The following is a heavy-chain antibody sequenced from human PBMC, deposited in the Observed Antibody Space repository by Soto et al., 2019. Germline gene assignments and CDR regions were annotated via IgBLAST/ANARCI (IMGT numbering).Heavy chain of an antibody. D-gene: IGHD1-20*01. CDR3: ARDKFNWKF. V-gene: IGHV4-59*01. CDR1: GGSISTYY. Sequence: PSETLSLTCPVSGGSISTYYWSWIRQPPGKGLEWLGYIYYNGNSYYNPSLKSRLTMSVDTSKNQFSLRLSSATAADTAVYYCARDKFNWKFWAQGNTVT. CDR2: IYYNGNS. J-gene: IGHJ6*02.